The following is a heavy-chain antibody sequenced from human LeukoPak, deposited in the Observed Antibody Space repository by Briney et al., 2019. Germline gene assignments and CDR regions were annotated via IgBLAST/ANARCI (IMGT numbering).Heavy chain of an antibody. D-gene: IGHD2-8*01. Sequence: PGGSLRLSCAASGFTFSSYAVSWVRQAPGKGLEWVSAISGSGGSTYYTDSVKGRFTISRDNSKNTLFLQMSNLRAEDTAIYYYSLVPNFWGQGTLVTVSS. CDR2: ISGSGGST. CDR3: SLVPNF. J-gene: IGHJ4*02. CDR1: GFTFSSYA. V-gene: IGHV3-23*01.